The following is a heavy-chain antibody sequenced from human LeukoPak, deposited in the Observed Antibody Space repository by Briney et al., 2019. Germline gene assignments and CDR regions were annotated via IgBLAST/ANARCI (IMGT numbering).Heavy chain of an antibody. CDR2: LYSDGNG. Sequence: GGPLGLLCAASGFLVRINYIRGVPQARGKGREGVTLLYSDGNGYYADSVKGRFTISRDNSKNTLYLQMNSLRAEDTAVYYCARRERLGYSYGRGTLDIWGQGTMVTVSS. D-gene: IGHD5-18*01. CDR3: ARRERLGYSYGRGTLDI. CDR1: GFLVRINY. V-gene: IGHV3-66*01. J-gene: IGHJ3*02.